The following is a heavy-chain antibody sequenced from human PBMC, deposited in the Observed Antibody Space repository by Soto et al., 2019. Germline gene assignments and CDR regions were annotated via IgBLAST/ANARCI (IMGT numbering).Heavy chain of an antibody. Sequence: SETLSLTCTVSGGSISSYYWSWIRQPAGKGLEWIGRIYTSGSTNYNPSLKSRVTMSVDTSKNQFSLKLSSVTAADTAVYYCARDLEGYGDYVGKYNWFDPWGQGTLVTVS. CDR1: GGSISSYY. V-gene: IGHV4-4*07. J-gene: IGHJ5*02. CDR2: IYTSGST. CDR3: ARDLEGYGDYVGKYNWFDP. D-gene: IGHD4-17*01.